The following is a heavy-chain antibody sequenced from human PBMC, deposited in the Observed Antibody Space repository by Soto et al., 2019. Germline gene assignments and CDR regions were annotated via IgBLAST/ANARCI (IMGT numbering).Heavy chain of an antibody. CDR2: ISWNNNK. CDR3: AHRRLVRGSNWFDP. J-gene: IGHJ5*02. CDR1: GFSLNSTGVG. V-gene: IGHV2-5*01. Sequence: QITLKESGPALVKPTQTLTLTCTFSGFSLNSTGVGVGWIRQPPGKALEWLALISWNNNKLYSPSLRTRLSIAKDSSKHQVVLTVTNMDPEDTGTYYCAHRRLVRGSNWFDPWGQGTLVIVSS. D-gene: IGHD3-10*01.